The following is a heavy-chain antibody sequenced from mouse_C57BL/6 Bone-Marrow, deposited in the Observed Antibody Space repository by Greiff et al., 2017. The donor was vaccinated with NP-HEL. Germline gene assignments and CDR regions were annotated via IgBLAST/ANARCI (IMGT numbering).Heavy chain of an antibody. D-gene: IGHD2-1*01. J-gene: IGHJ2*01. Sequence: QVQLQQSGAELVKPGASVKLSCKASGYTFTSYWMHWVKQRPGQGLEWIGMIHPNSGSTNYNEKFKSKATLTVDKSSSTAYMQLISLISEDSAVYDCARGIYYGNGYYFDYYDQGTTLTVSS. CDR2: IHPNSGST. V-gene: IGHV1-64*01. CDR1: GYTFTSYW. CDR3: ARGIYYGNGYYFDY.